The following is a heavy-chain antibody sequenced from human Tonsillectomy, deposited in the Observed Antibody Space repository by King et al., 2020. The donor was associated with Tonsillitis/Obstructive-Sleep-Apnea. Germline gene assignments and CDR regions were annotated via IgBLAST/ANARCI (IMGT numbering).Heavy chain of an antibody. CDR1: GFTFSSHW. Sequence: VQLVESGGGLVQPGGSLRLSCAASGFTFSSHWMHWVRQVPGKGLVWVSRIYSDGSSTTYADSVKGRFTISRANAKNTLYLQMNSLRVEDTAVYYCVSDPRPTRGNGFDPWGQGTLVTVSS. J-gene: IGHJ5*02. D-gene: IGHD5-12*01. CDR2: IYSDGSST. CDR3: VSDPRPTRGNGFDP. V-gene: IGHV3-74*01.